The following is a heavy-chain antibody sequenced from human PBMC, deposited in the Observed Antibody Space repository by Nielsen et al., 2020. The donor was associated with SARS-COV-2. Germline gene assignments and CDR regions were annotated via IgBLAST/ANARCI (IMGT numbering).Heavy chain of an antibody. CDR2: MNPNSGNT. CDR1: GYTFTSYD. D-gene: IGHD6-19*01. V-gene: IGHV1-8*01. CDR3: ARDMSGWFLDY. Sequence: ASVKVSCKASGYTFTSYDINWVRQATGQGLEWMGWMNPNSGNTGYAQKFQGRVTMTTDTSTSTAYMELRSLRSDDTAVYYCARDMSGWFLDYWGQGTLVTVSS. J-gene: IGHJ4*02.